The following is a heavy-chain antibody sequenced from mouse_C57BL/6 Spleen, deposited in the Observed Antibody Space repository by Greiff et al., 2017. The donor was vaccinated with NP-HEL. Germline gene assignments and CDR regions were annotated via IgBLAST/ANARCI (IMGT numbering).Heavy chain of an antibody. J-gene: IGHJ1*03. CDR1: GYTFTSYW. Sequence: QVQLQQPGAELVKPGASVKLSCKASGYTFTSYWMHWVKQRPGQGLEWIGMIHPNSGSTNYNEKFKSKATLTVDKSSSTAYMQLSSLTSEDSAVYYCARDDGYSLWYFDVWGTGTTVTVSS. CDR3: ARDDGYSLWYFDV. D-gene: IGHD2-3*01. V-gene: IGHV1-64*01. CDR2: IHPNSGST.